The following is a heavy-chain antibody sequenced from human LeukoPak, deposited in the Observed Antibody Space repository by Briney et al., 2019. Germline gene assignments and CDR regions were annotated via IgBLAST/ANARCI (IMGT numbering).Heavy chain of an antibody. Sequence: GRSLRLSCAASGFTFSSYGMHWVRQAPGKGLEWVAVISYDGSNKYYADSVKGRFTISRDNSKNTLYLQMNSLRAEDTAVYYCAKDRRYSGSYYYYYGMDVWGQGTTATVSS. D-gene: IGHD1-26*01. CDR1: GFTFSSYG. CDR3: AKDRRYSGSYYYYYGMDV. J-gene: IGHJ6*02. CDR2: ISYDGSNK. V-gene: IGHV3-30*18.